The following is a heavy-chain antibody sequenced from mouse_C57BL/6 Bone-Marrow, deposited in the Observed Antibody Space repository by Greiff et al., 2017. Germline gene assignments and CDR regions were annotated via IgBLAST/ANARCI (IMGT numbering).Heavy chain of an antibody. J-gene: IGHJ2*01. CDR2: ISDGGSYT. Sequence: EVQGVESGGGLVKPGGSLKLSCAASGFTFSSYAMSWVRQTPEKRLEWVATISDGGSYTYYPDNVKGRFTISRDNAKNNLYLQMSHLKSEDTAMYYCSGYYFDYWGQGTTLTVSS. V-gene: IGHV5-4*01. CDR1: GFTFSSYA. CDR3: SGYYFDY.